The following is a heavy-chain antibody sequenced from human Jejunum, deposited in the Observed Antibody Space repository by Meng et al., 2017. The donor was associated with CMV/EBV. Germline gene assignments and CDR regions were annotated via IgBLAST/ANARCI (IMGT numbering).Heavy chain of an antibody. CDR1: GFTVSTNY. V-gene: IGHV3-66*01. Sequence: QLVASGGYLVQPGGSLRLSCAASGFTVSTNYMSWVRQAPGKGLEWVSALYSGGNTYYADSVKGGFTLSRDNSKNTLYLQMSSLGVEDTAVYYCASGYIEGHHLGYWGQGTLVTVSS. CDR3: ASGYIEGHHLGY. D-gene: IGHD6-13*01. J-gene: IGHJ4*02. CDR2: LYSGGNT.